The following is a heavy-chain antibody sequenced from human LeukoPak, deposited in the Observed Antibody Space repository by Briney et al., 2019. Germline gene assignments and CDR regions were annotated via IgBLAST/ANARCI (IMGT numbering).Heavy chain of an antibody. CDR3: ARDSYYYMDV. CDR1: GFTFSRYW. V-gene: IGHV3-74*01. J-gene: IGHJ6*03. CDR2: IFSDGSST. Sequence: PGGSLRLSCAASGFTFSRYWMHWVRQAPGEELLWVSRIFSDGSSTNYADSVKGRFTISRDNAKNTLYLQMNSLRVEDTAVYFCARDSYYYMDVWGKGTTVTVSS.